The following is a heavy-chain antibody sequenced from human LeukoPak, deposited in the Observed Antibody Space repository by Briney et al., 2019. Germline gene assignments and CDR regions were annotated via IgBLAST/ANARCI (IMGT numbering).Heavy chain of an antibody. J-gene: IGHJ4*02. D-gene: IGHD3-22*01. CDR3: AKAPRDSTVYYYYDY. V-gene: IGHV3-23*01. CDR1: GFTFSSYA. Sequence: PGGTLRLSCAASGFTFSSYAMSWARHARGKGLEWVSAISGSCGSTYFADSAKGRLTISRDNSKNTLHLQMNSLRCDDTAIYDCAKAPRDSTVYYYYDYWGQGTLVTVSS. CDR2: ISGSCGST.